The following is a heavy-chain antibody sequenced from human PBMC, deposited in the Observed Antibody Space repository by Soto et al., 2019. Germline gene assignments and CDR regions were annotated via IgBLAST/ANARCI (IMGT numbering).Heavy chain of an antibody. CDR3: ARDLWGYCGTDCYPLDV. CDR2: IYYSEST. CDR1: GGSISSYY. Sequence: PSETLSLTCTVSGGSISSYYWSWIRQPPGKGLEWIGYIYYSESTNYNPSLKSRVIISVDTSKNQFSLKLNSVTAADTAVYYCARDLWGYCGTDCYPLDVWGQGTTVTVSS. D-gene: IGHD2-21*02. V-gene: IGHV4-59*01. J-gene: IGHJ6*02.